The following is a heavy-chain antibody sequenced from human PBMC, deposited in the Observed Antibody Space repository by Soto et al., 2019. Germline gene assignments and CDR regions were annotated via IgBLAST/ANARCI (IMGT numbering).Heavy chain of an antibody. Sequence: QVQLQESGPGLVKPSETLSLTCTVSGGSISSYYWSWIRQPPGKGLEWIGYIYYSGSTNYNPSLRSRVTISVDTSKNQCSLKLSSVTAADTAVYYCGRGRAVAGTGDFDYWGQGTLVTVSS. J-gene: IGHJ4*02. CDR2: IYYSGST. CDR3: GRGRAVAGTGDFDY. CDR1: GGSISSYY. V-gene: IGHV4-59*01. D-gene: IGHD6-19*01.